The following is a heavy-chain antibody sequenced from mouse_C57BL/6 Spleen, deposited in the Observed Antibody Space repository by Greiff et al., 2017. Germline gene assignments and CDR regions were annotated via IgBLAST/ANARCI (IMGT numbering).Heavy chain of an antibody. V-gene: IGHV1-5*01. CDR2: IYPGNSDT. CDR1: GYTFTSYW. J-gene: IGHJ1*03. Sequence: VQLKQSGTVLARPGASVKMSCKTSGYTFTSYWMHWVKQRPGQGLEWIGAIYPGNSDTSYNQKFKGKAKLTAVTSASTAYMELSSLTNEDSAVYYCTRSGDYDPYWYFDVWGTGTTVTVSS. D-gene: IGHD2-4*01. CDR3: TRSGDYDPYWYFDV.